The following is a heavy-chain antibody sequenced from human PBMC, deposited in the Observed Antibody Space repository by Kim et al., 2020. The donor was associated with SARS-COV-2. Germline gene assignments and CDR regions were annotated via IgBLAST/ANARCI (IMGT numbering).Heavy chain of an antibody. CDR1: GGSISSSIYY. V-gene: IGHV4-39*02. CDR3: ARAVYYSSSWYYVDY. Sequence: SETLSLTCTVSGGSISSSIYYWGWIRQPPGKGLEWIGSIYYSGSTYYNPSLKSRVTISVDTSKNHFSLKLSSVTAADTAVYYCARAVYYSSSWYYVDYWGQGTLGTVSS. CDR2: IYYSGST. J-gene: IGHJ4*02. D-gene: IGHD6-13*01.